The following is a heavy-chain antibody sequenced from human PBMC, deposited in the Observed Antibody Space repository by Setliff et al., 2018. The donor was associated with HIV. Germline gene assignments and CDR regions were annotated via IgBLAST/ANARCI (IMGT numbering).Heavy chain of an antibody. D-gene: IGHD6-19*01. Sequence: LRLSCAASGFTFSSYAMSWVRQAPGKGLDWVSAISGSAGSTYYADSVKGRFTISRDNAKNSVYLQMNSLRVEDTAMYYCTKDHLSGWASDCWGQGTLVTVSS. CDR3: TKDHLSGWASDC. CDR1: GFTFSSYA. CDR2: ISGSAGST. V-gene: IGHV3-23*01. J-gene: IGHJ4*02.